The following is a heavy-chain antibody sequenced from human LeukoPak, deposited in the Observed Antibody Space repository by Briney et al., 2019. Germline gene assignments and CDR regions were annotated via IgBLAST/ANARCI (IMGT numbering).Heavy chain of an antibody. Sequence: GGSLRLSCAASGFTFSDYSMNWVRQAPGKGLEWISYIGIDSGNTNYADSVKGRFTISGDKAKNSLYLQMNSLRVEDTAVYYCARDYKYAFDNWGQGTQVTVSS. CDR3: ARDYKYAFDN. J-gene: IGHJ4*02. CDR1: GFTFSDYS. V-gene: IGHV3-48*01. D-gene: IGHD5-24*01. CDR2: IGIDSGNT.